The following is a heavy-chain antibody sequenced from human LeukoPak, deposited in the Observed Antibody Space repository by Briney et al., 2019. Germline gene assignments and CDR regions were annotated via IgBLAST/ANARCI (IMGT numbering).Heavy chain of an antibody. D-gene: IGHD3-22*01. Sequence: ASVKVSCKASGYTFTSYDINWVRQATGQGLEWMGWMNPNSGNTGYAQKFQGRVTMTRNTSISTAYMELSSLRSEDTAAYYCARGASYYDSSGYYSDYWGQGTLVTLSS. CDR3: ARGASYYDSSGYYSDY. CDR2: MNPNSGNT. CDR1: GYTFTSYD. V-gene: IGHV1-8*01. J-gene: IGHJ4*02.